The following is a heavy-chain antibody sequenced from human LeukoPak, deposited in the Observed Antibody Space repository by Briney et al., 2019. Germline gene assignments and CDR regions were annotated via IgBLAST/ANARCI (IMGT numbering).Heavy chain of an antibody. Sequence: GGSPRLSCAASGFTFSSYAMSWVRQAPGKGLEWVSAISGSGGSTYYADSVKGRFTISRDNSKNTLYLQMNSLRAEDTAVYYCAKGRCYYDSSDTCEYWGQGTLVTVSS. V-gene: IGHV3-23*01. CDR1: GFTFSSYA. CDR3: AKGRCYYDSSDTCEY. J-gene: IGHJ4*02. D-gene: IGHD3-22*01. CDR2: ISGSGGST.